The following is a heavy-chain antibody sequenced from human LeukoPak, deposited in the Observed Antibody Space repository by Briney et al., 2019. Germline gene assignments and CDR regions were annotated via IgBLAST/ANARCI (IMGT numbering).Heavy chain of an antibody. CDR1: GFTFSRFA. CDR2: ISGSGDST. D-gene: IGHD2-2*01. CDR3: AASLPNIVVVSATKGPFGY. Sequence: GGSLRLSCAASGFTFSRFAMSWVRQAPGKGLEWVSGISGSGDSTYYADSVKGRFTISRDNSKNTLYLQMNSLRAEDTAVYYCAASLPNIVVVSATKGPFGYWGQGALVTVSS. V-gene: IGHV3-23*01. J-gene: IGHJ4*02.